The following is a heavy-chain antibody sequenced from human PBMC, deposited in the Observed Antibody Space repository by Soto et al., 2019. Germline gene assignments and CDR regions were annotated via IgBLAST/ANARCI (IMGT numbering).Heavy chain of an antibody. CDR1: GYTFTSYG. J-gene: IGHJ4*02. CDR3: ARDRGSVVRAPPVDY. Sequence: GASVKVSCKASGYTFTSYGISWVRQAPGQGLEWMGWISAYNGNTNYAQKLQGRVTMTTDTSTSTAYMELRSLRSDDTAVYYCARDRGSVVRAPPVDYWGQGTLVTVSS. CDR2: ISAYNGNT. V-gene: IGHV1-18*01. D-gene: IGHD3-10*01.